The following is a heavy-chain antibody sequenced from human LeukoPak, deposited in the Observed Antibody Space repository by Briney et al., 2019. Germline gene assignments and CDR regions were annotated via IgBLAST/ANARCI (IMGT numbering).Heavy chain of an antibody. CDR3: ARHYGP. Sequence: SETLSLTCAVYGGSFSGYYWSWIRQPPGKGLEWIGSIYDSGSTYYNPSLKSRVTISVDTSKDQFSLKLNSVTAADTAVYYCARHYGPWGQGTLVTVSS. V-gene: IGHV4-34*01. CDR1: GGSFSGYY. D-gene: IGHD3-16*01. J-gene: IGHJ5*02. CDR2: IYDSGST.